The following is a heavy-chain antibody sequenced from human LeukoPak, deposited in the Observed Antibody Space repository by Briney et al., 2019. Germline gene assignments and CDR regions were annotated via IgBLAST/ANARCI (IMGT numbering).Heavy chain of an antibody. CDR3: ARVPNALGSYYPDY. D-gene: IGHD3-10*01. CDR1: GVSIRSYY. Sequence: PSETLSLTCTVSGVSIRSYYWSWIRQPPGKGLEWIGYMYYSGNSKYNPSLKSRVTISADTSKNEFSLKLSSVTAADTAVYYCARVPNALGSYYPDYWGQGTLVTVSS. CDR2: MYYSGNS. J-gene: IGHJ4*02. V-gene: IGHV4-59*01.